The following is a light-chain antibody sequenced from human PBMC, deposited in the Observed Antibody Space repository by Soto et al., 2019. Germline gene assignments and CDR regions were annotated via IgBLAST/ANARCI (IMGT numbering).Light chain of an antibody. CDR1: GSNIGKSF. V-gene: IGLV1-51*01. J-gene: IGLJ1*01. Sequence: QCVLTQPPSVSAAPGQKVTISCSGSGSNIGKSFVSWYQQLSATVPKLLIYDNDRRPSGIPDRFSGSKSGTSATLVITGLQTGDEADYYCGTWDRSLSVYVFGFGTKLTVL. CDR3: GTWDRSLSVYV. CDR2: DND.